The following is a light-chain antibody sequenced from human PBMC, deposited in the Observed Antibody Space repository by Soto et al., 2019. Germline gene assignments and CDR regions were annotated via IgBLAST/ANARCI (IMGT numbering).Light chain of an antibody. V-gene: IGLV1-40*01. CDR3: QSYDSSLSAHYV. Sequence: QLVLTQPPSVSGAPGQRVTISCTGSSSNIGATYDVQWYQQLPGTAPKLLIYGNSNRPSGVPDRFSGSKSGTSASLAITGLQADDEADYYCQSYDSSLSAHYVFGTGTKAPS. J-gene: IGLJ1*01. CDR1: SSNIGATYD. CDR2: GNS.